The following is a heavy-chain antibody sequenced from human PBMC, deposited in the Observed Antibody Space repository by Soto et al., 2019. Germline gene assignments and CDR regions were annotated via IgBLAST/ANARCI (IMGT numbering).Heavy chain of an antibody. Sequence: GGSLRLSCAASGFTLITASMNLVRQAPGKGLEWVGRIKSKNDGGTTDYAAPVKGRFTISRDDSKNTVYLQMNSLRTEDTALYYCFLVHPDDGGGDEYDYWGQG. CDR1: GFTLITAS. J-gene: IGHJ4*01. CDR3: FLVHPDDGGGDEYDY. V-gene: IGHV3-15*07. CDR2: IKSKNDGGTT. D-gene: IGHD2-21*02.